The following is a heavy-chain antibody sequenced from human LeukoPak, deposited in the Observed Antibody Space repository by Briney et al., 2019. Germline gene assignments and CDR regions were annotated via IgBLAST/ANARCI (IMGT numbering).Heavy chain of an antibody. V-gene: IGHV4-39*07. CDR1: GGSISSSSYY. CDR2: IYHSGST. CDR3: AQAYYYYGMDV. J-gene: IGHJ6*02. Sequence: SETLSLTCTVSGGSISSSSYYWGWIRQPPGKGLEWIGSIYHSGSTNYNPSLKSRVTISVDTSKNQFSLKLSSVTAADTAVYYCAQAYYYYGMDVWGQGTTVTVSS.